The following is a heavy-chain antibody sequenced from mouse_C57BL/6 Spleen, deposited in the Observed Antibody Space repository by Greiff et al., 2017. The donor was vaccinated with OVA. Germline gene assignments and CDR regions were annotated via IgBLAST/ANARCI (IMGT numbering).Heavy chain of an antibody. V-gene: IGHV6-6*01. J-gene: IGHJ2*01. Sequence: EVHLVESGGGLVQPGGSMKLSCAASGFTFSDAWMDWVRQSPEKGLEWVAEIRNKANNHATYYAESVKGRFTISRDDSKSSVYLQMNSLRAEDTGIYYCTRGITTVVASFDYWGQGTTLTVSS. CDR2: IRNKANNHAT. D-gene: IGHD1-1*01. CDR3: TRGITTVVASFDY. CDR1: GFTFSDAW.